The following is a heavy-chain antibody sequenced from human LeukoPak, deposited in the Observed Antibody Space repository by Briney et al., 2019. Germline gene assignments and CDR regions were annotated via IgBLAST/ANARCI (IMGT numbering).Heavy chain of an antibody. D-gene: IGHD1-26*01. V-gene: IGHV4-39*07. J-gene: IGHJ3*02. Sequence: PSETLSLTCTASGDSISNSNYYWGWVRQSPGRGLEWLGNIFYNGGPYYNPSFKSRVAISVDTSKNHFSLTLNAVTAAATAAYYWASYSGIYSAFEIWIQGTLVTVSS. CDR3: ASYSGIYSAFEI. CDR1: GDSISNSNYY. CDR2: IFYNGGP.